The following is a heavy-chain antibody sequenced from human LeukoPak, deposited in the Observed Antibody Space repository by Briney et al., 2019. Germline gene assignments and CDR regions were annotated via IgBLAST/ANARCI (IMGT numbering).Heavy chain of an antibody. CDR1: GYSFTSYW. J-gene: IGHJ4*02. CDR3: ASTPLYYYDSSGSFGYFDY. Sequence: PGESLKISCKGSGYSFTSYWIGWVRQMPGKGLEWMGTIYPGDSDTRYSPSFQGQVTISADKSISTAYLQWSSLKASDTAMYYCASTPLYYYDSSGSFGYFDYWGQGTLVTVSS. V-gene: IGHV5-51*01. D-gene: IGHD3-22*01. CDR2: IYPGDSDT.